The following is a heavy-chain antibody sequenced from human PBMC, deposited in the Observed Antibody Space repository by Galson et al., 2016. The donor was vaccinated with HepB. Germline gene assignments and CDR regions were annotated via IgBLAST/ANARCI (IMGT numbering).Heavy chain of an antibody. CDR2: INPSGGST. CDR3: AREMGRYCSAGTCHEIYSFDS. V-gene: IGHV1-46*01. J-gene: IGHJ4*02. Sequence: SVKVSCKASGYTFTSYYLHWVRQAPGQGLEWMGIINPSGGSTDYAQKFQGRVTMTRDTSTSAVYMELSSLGSEDTAVYYCAREMGRYCSAGTCHEIYSFDSWGQGTLVTVSS. D-gene: IGHD2-15*01. CDR1: GYTFTSYY.